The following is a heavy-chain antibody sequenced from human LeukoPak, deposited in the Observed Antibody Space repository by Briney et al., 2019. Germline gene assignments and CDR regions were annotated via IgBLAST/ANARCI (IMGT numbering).Heavy chain of an antibody. D-gene: IGHD6-19*01. CDR1: GGTFSSYA. CDR2: IIPIFGTA. J-gene: IGHJ4*02. CDR3: ARGSSGWVPPGY. Sequence: PWASVKVSCKASGGTFSSYAISWVRQAPGQGLEWMGGIIPIFGTANYAQKFQGRVTITADESTSTAYMELSSLRSEDTAVYYCARGSSGWVPPGYWGQGTLVTVSS. V-gene: IGHV1-69*13.